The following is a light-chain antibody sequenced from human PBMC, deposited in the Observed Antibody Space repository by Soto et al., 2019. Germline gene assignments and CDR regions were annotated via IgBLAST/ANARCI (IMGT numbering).Light chain of an antibody. CDR2: EGS. CDR3: CSYAGSSFYV. V-gene: IGLV2-23*01. J-gene: IGLJ1*01. Sequence: QSVLTQPASVSGSPGQSITISCTGTSSDVGSYNLVSWYQQHPGKAPKLMIYEGSKRPSGVSNRFSGPKSGNTASLTISGLQAEDEADYYCCSYAGSSFYVFGTGTKVTVL. CDR1: SSDVGSYNL.